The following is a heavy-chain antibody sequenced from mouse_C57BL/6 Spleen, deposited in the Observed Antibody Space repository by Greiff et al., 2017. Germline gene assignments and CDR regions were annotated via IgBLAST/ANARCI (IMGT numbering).Heavy chain of an antibody. CDR1: GYTFTSYG. J-gene: IGHJ4*01. CDR2: IYPRSGNT. D-gene: IGHD3-2*02. Sequence: VQLQQSGAELARPGASVKLSCKASGYTFTSYGISWVKQRTGQGLEWIGEIYPRSGNTYYNEKFKGKATLTADKSSSTAYMELRSLTSEDSAVYFGARGGGQLRAGIYAMDYWGQGTSVTVSS. V-gene: IGHV1-81*01. CDR3: ARGGGQLRAGIYAMDY.